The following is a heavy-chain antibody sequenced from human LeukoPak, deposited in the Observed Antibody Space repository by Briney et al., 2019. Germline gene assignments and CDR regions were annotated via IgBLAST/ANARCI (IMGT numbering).Heavy chain of an antibody. CDR3: ARDSGRGSGWYRGSYYFDY. J-gene: IGHJ4*02. CDR1: GGSFSGYY. V-gene: IGHV4-34*01. CDR2: INHSGST. D-gene: IGHD6-13*01. Sequence: PSETLSLTCAVYGGSFSGYYWSWIRQPPGKGLKWIGEINHSGSTNYNPSLKSRVTISVDTSKNQFSLKLSSVTAADTAVYYCARDSGRGSGWYRGSYYFDYWGQGTLVTVSS.